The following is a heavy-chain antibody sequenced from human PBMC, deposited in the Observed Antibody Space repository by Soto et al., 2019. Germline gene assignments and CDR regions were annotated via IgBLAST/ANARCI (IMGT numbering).Heavy chain of an antibody. CDR2: INPNSGDT. CDR3: ARVWTYYDSRGHFAY. Sequence: QVQLVQSGAEVKKPGTSVKVSCKASGYSFTSYYMHWVRQAPGQGLEWMGWINPNSGDTNYALKFQGRVTMTRDTSISTAHMELSRLRSDDTAVYYCARVWTYYDSRGHFAYWGQGTLVTVSS. CDR1: GYSFTSYY. J-gene: IGHJ4*02. V-gene: IGHV1-2*02. D-gene: IGHD3-22*01.